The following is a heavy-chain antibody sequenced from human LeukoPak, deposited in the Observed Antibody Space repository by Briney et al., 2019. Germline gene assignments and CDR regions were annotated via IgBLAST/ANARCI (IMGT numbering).Heavy chain of an antibody. CDR2: ISAYNGNT. V-gene: IGHV1-18*01. CDR3: ARHTVADPMIVVVFDY. J-gene: IGHJ4*02. CDR1: GYTFTSYG. Sequence: ASVKVSCKASGYTFTSYGISWVRQAPGQGLEWMGWISAYNGNTNYAQKLQGRVTMTTDTSTSTAYMELRSLRSDDTAVYYCARHTVADPMIVVVFDYWGRGTLVTVSS. D-gene: IGHD3-22*01.